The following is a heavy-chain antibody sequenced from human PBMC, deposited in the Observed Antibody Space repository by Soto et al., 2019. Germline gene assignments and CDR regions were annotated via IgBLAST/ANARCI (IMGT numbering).Heavy chain of an antibody. Sequence: GGSLRLSCAASGFTFSMSGMSWVRQAPGKGLEWVSSISGGGGSTYYADSVKGRFTISRDNSKNTLYLQMSSLRAEDTAVYYCATTYRMDVWGRGTTVTVSS. J-gene: IGHJ6*02. V-gene: IGHV3-23*01. CDR1: GFTFSMSG. CDR3: ATTYRMDV. D-gene: IGHD4-4*01. CDR2: ISGGGGST.